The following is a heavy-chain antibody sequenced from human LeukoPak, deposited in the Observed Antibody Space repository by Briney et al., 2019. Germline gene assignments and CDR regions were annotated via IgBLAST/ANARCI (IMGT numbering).Heavy chain of an antibody. J-gene: IGHJ6*03. CDR2: INAGNGNT. V-gene: IGHV1-3*03. CDR3: ARASITIFGVVSYMDV. CDR1: GYTFTSYA. Sequence: GASVKVSCKASGYTFTSYAMHWVRQAPGQRLEWMGWINAGNGNTKYSQEFQGRVTITRDTSASTAYMELSSLRSEDMAVYYCARASITIFGVVSYMDVWGKGTTVTVSS. D-gene: IGHD3-3*01.